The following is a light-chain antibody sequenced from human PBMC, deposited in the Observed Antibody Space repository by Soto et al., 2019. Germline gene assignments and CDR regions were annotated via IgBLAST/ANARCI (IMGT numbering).Light chain of an antibody. CDR2: GAS. J-gene: IGKJ2*01. CDR3: QQYGGSPLVT. V-gene: IGKV3-20*01. CDR1: QQGCSVS. Sequence: EVVLTQSPGAPSLSPGERATLSCRASQQGCSVSLAWYQQKPGQAPRLLVYGASTRATGIPDRFSGSGSGTDFPPTISRLEPEDFAVYYCQQYGGSPLVTFGQGTRLEIK.